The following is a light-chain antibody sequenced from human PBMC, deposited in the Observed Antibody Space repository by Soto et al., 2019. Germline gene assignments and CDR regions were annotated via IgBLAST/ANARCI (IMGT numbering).Light chain of an antibody. CDR2: DVN. J-gene: IGLJ1*01. V-gene: IGLV2-11*01. CDR3: CSYAGSYSYA. CDR1: SSDVGGFNS. Sequence: QSALTQPRSASGSPGQSVTISCTGTSSDVGGFNSVSWYQQHPGKAPNLTIYDVNKRPSGVPDRFSGSKSGSTASLTISGLQAEDEADYYCCSYAGSYSYAFATGTKLTVL.